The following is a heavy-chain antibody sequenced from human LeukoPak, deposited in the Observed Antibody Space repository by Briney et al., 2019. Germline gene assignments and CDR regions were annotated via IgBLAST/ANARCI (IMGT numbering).Heavy chain of an antibody. Sequence: SETLSLTCTVSGGSISSYYWSWIRQPAGKGLEWIGRIYTSGSTNYNPSFKSRITISVDTSKNQFSLKLSSVTAADTAVYYCAREGTTPLDYWGQGTLVTVSS. CDR1: GGSISSYY. CDR3: AREGTTPLDY. D-gene: IGHD4-11*01. J-gene: IGHJ4*02. V-gene: IGHV4-4*07. CDR2: IYTSGST.